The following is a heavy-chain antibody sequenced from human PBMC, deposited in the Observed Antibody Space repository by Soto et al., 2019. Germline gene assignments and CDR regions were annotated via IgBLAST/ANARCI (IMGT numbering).Heavy chain of an antibody. CDR3: ARFEWELLPSWFDP. CDR2: INHSGST. D-gene: IGHD1-26*01. J-gene: IGHJ5*02. Sequence: QVQLQQWGAGLLKPSETLSLTCAVYGGSFSGYYWSWIRQPPGKGLEWIGEINHSGSTNYNPSLKSRVTISVDKSKNQFSLKLSSVTAADTAVYYCARFEWELLPSWFDPWGQGTLVTVSS. CDR1: GGSFSGYY. V-gene: IGHV4-34*01.